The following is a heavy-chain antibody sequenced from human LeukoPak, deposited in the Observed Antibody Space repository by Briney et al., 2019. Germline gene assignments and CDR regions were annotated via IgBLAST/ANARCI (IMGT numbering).Heavy chain of an antibody. CDR3: ARGGRYMSASWYRSVYYYMDV. CDR2: IYTSGST. D-gene: IGHD6-13*01. CDR1: GGSISSYY. Sequence: SESLSLTCTVSGGSISSYYWSWIRQPAGKGLEWIGRIYTSGSTNYNPSLKSRVTMSVDTSKNQFSLKLSSVTAADTAVYFCARGGRYMSASWYRSVYYYMDVWGKGTTVTVSS. V-gene: IGHV4-4*07. J-gene: IGHJ6*03.